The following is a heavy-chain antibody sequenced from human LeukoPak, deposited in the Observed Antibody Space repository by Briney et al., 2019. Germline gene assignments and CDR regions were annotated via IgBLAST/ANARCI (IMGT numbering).Heavy chain of an antibody. V-gene: IGHV1-18*01. J-gene: IGHJ4*02. CDR2: ISAYNGNT. D-gene: IGHD3-10*01. CDR1: GYTFTSYG. Sequence: GASVKVSCKASGYTFTSYGISWVRQAPGQGLEWMGWISAYNGNTDYAQKLQGRVTMTTDTSTSTAYMELRSLRSDDTAVYYCARRGGSGSYNSRYYFDYWGQGTLVTVSS. CDR3: ARRGGSGSYNSRYYFDY.